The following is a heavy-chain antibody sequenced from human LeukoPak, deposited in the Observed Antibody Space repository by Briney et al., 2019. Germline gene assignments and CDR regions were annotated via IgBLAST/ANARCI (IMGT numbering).Heavy chain of an antibody. CDR3: ARHGGSLGNFSY. V-gene: IGHV4-59*08. D-gene: IGHD3-16*01. CDR2: IYSTGTT. Sequence: SETLSLTCTVSGGSISTYYWSWIRQPPGKGLEWIGYIYSTGTTNYNPSLKSRVTISLNMSEKQFSLRLTSVIAADTAVYYCARHGGSLGNFSYWGQGTLVTVSS. J-gene: IGHJ4*02. CDR1: GGSISTYY.